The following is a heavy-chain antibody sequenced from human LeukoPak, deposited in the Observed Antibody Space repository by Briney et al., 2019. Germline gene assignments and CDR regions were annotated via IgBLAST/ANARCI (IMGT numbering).Heavy chain of an antibody. CDR2: IIPIFGTA. CDR3: ARDDLTYYDSSGYHLDY. V-gene: IGHV1-69*05. J-gene: IGHJ4*02. CDR1: GGTFSSYA. D-gene: IGHD3-22*01. Sequence: VASVKVSCKASGGTFSSYAISWVRQAPGQGLEWMGRIIPIFGTANYAQKLQGRVTMTTDTSTSTAYMELRSLRSDDTAVYYCARDDLTYYDSSGYHLDYWGQGTLVTVSS.